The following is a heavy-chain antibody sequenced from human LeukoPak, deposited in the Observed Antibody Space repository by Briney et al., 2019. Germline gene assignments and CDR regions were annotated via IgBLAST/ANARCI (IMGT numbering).Heavy chain of an antibody. CDR1: GFIFGDYA. CDR2: ISRNSGSI. V-gene: IGHV3-9*01. D-gene: IGHD1-26*01. Sequence: GRSLRLSCAASGFIFGDYAMHWVRQAPGKGLEWVSGISRNSGSIGYGDSVKGRFTISRDNAKNCLYLQMKSLRVEDTALYYCTKGWELISAFDYWGQGTLVTVSS. J-gene: IGHJ4*02. CDR3: TKGWELISAFDY.